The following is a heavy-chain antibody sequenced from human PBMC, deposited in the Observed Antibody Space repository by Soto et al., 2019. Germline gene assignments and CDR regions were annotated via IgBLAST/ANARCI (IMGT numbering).Heavy chain of an antibody. CDR3: ARGLLSAPRSAYDF. D-gene: IGHD3-3*01. CDR1: GLTFSNYW. V-gene: IGHV3-74*01. Sequence: PGGSLRLSCAASGLTFSNYWMHWVRQAPGKGLVWVSRINTGGSSTNYADSVKGRFTISRDNAKNTLYLQMNSLRAEDTAVYYCARGLLSAPRSAYDFWGRGTMVTVSS. J-gene: IGHJ3*01. CDR2: INTGGSST.